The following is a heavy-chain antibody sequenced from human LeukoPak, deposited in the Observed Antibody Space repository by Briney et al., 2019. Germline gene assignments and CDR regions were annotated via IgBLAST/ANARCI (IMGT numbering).Heavy chain of an antibody. CDR1: GGSISSGDYY. D-gene: IGHD6-13*01. Sequence: PSETLSLTCTVSGGSISSGDYYWSWIRQPPGKGLEWIGYIYYSGSTYYNPSLKSRVTISVDTSKNQFSLKLSSVTAADTAVYYCATSYSSSWGPLDVWGQGTTVTVSS. CDR2: IYYSGST. V-gene: IGHV4-30-4*01. CDR3: ATSYSSSWGPLDV. J-gene: IGHJ6*02.